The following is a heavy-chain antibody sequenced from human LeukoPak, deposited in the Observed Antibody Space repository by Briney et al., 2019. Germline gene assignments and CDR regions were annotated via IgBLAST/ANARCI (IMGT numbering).Heavy chain of an antibody. J-gene: IGHJ4*02. CDR1: GGTFSSYA. D-gene: IGHD5-12*01. V-gene: IGHV1-69*13. Sequence: SVKVSCKASGGTFSSYAISWVRQAPGQGLEWMGGIIPIFGTANYAQEFQGRVTITADESTSTAYMELSSLRPEDTAVYYCARDSGYDYSGGLWYFDYWGQGTLVTVSS. CDR3: ARDSGYDYSGGLWYFDY. CDR2: IIPIFGTA.